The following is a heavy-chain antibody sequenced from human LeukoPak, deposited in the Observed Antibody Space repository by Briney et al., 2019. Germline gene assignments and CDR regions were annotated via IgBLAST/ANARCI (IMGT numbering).Heavy chain of an antibody. CDR2: INPNSGGT. J-gene: IGHJ4*02. D-gene: IGHD3-22*01. Sequence: ASVKVSCKASGYTFTGYYMHWVRQAPGQGLEWMGWINPNSGGTNYAQKFRGRVTMTRDTSISTAYMELSRLRSDDTAVYYCARDSTPPYYYDSSGYHPFDYWGQGTLVTVSS. CDR3: ARDSTPPYYYDSSGYHPFDY. V-gene: IGHV1-2*02. CDR1: GYTFTGYY.